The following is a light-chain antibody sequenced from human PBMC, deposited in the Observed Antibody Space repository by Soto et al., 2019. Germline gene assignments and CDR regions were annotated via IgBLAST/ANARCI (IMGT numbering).Light chain of an antibody. J-gene: IGLJ1*01. V-gene: IGLV2-11*01. CDR2: DVT. CDR1: SSDVGGYNY. Sequence: QSALTQPPSVSGSPGQSVTISCTGPSSDVGGYNYVSWYQQHPGKAPKVMIYDVTKRPSGVRGRFSGSKSGNSASLTISGLQAEDEADYCCCSHAGDVDVFGAGTKVTVL. CDR3: CSHAGDVDV.